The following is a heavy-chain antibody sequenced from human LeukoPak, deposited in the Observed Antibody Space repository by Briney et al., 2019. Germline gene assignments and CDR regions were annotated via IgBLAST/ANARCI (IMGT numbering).Heavy chain of an antibody. D-gene: IGHD3-3*01. J-gene: IGHJ4*02. V-gene: IGHV3-11*04. CDR2: ISSSGSTI. CDR3: ARLRFLEWLPMIYFDY. Sequence: GGSLRLSCADSGFTFSDYYMSWIRQAPGKGLEWVSYISSSGSTIYYGDSVKGGLTISRENAKNSLYLQMNSLRAEDTAVYYCARLRFLEWLPMIYFDYWGQGTLVTVSS. CDR1: GFTFSDYY.